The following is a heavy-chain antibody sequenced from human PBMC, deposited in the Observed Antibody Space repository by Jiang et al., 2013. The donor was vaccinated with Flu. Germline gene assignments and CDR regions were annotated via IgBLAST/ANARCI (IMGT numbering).Heavy chain of an antibody. D-gene: IGHD2-15*01. V-gene: IGHV3-11*01. CDR1: GFTFSDYY. CDR2: ISSSGSTI. CDR3: ARDLCSGGSCYSKLVDYFDY. Sequence: QVQLVESGGGLVKPGGSLRLSCAASGFTFSDYYMSWIRQAPGKGLEWVSYISSSGSTIYYADSVKGRFTISRDNAKNSLYLQMNSLRAEDTAVYYCARDLCSGGSCYSKLVDYFDYWGQGTLVTVSS. J-gene: IGHJ4*02.